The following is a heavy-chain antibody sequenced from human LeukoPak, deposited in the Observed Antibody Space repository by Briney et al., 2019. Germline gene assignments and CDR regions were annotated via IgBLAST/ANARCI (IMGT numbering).Heavy chain of an antibody. CDR1: GGSMRNYY. V-gene: IGHV4-4*07. J-gene: IGHJ4*02. CDR2: IYSSGST. Sequence: SETLSLTCTVSGGSMRNYYWNWIRQPAGKGLEWIGHIYSSGSTNYNPSLKSRVTMSIDTSKNQFFLKLSSVTAADTAVYYCARRTDYWGQGTLVTVSS. D-gene: IGHD1-14*01. CDR3: ARRTDY.